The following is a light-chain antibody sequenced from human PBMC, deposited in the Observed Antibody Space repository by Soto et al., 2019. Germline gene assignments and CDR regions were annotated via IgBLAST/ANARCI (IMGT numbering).Light chain of an antibody. CDR3: QQRSAT. CDR2: DAS. V-gene: IGKV3-11*01. CDR1: QSVSSY. Sequence: EIVLTQSPATLSLSPGERVTLSCRASQSVSSYLAWYQQKPGQAPRLLIYDASNRATGIPARFSGSGSGTDFTLTISSLEPEDFAVYYCQQRSATFGPGTKVDIK. J-gene: IGKJ3*01.